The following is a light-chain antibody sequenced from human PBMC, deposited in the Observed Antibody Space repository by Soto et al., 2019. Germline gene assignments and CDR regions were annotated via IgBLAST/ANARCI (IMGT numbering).Light chain of an antibody. J-gene: IGLJ1*01. CDR2: EGS. CDR3: CPYAGSSYV. Sequence: QSVQTQPASLSGSPGQSITISCTGTSSDFGSYNLVSWYQQHPGKAPKLMIYEGSKRPSGVSDRFSGSKSGNTASLTISGLQAEDEADYYCCPYAGSSYVFGTGNKVTVL. CDR1: SSDFGSYNL. V-gene: IGLV2-23*01.